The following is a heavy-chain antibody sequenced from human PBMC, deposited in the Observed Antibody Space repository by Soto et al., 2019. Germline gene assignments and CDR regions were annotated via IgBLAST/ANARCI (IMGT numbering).Heavy chain of an antibody. CDR2: IYSGGST. V-gene: IGHV3-53*01. J-gene: IGHJ6*02. Sequence: QPGGSLRLSCAASGFTVSSNYMSWVRQAPGKGLEWVSVIYSGGSTYYADSVKGRFTISRDNSKNTLYLQMNSLRAEDTAVYYCARDFWVTGTKEGEYYYYGMDVWGQGTTVTVSS. CDR3: ARDFWVTGTKEGEYYYYGMDV. D-gene: IGHD1-7*01. CDR1: GFTVSSNY.